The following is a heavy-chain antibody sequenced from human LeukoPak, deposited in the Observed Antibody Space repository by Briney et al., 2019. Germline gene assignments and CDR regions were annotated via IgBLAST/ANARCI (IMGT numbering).Heavy chain of an antibody. CDR1: GGSISSYF. Sequence: SETLSLTCTVSGGSISSYFWSWIRQPPGKGLEWIGNIYYSGSTNYNPSLKSRVTISVDTSKNQFSLRLNSVTAADTAVYYCARPYSSGWRGAFDIWGQGTMLTVSS. CDR3: ARPYSSGWRGAFDI. J-gene: IGHJ3*02. V-gene: IGHV4-59*01. CDR2: IYYSGST. D-gene: IGHD6-25*01.